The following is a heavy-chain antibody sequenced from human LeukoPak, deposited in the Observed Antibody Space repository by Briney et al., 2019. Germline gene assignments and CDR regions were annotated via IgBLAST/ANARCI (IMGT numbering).Heavy chain of an antibody. CDR2: IFHTGST. Sequence: SETLSLTCTVSGGSIVRSSYYWGWIRQPPGKGLEWIGSIFHTGSTYYNPSLKSRVTISVDTSKNQFSLKLSSVTAADTAVYYCAREEAAMVTYYYYYYMDVWGKGTTVTISS. J-gene: IGHJ6*03. CDR3: AREEAAMVTYYYYYYMDV. D-gene: IGHD5-18*01. CDR1: GGSIVRSSYY. V-gene: IGHV4-39*07.